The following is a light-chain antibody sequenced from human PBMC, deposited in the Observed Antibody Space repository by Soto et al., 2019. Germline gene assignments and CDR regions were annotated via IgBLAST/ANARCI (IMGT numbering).Light chain of an antibody. CDR2: GAS. V-gene: IGKV3-15*01. CDR3: QRYNNWPLT. CDR1: QNVSSN. J-gene: IGKJ4*01. Sequence: EIVMTQSPATLSVSPGERATLSCRASQNVSSNLAWYQQKPGQAPRLLIYGASTRATGIPARFSGSGSGTEFALTISSLQSEDFAIYYCQRYNNWPLTFGGGTKVESK.